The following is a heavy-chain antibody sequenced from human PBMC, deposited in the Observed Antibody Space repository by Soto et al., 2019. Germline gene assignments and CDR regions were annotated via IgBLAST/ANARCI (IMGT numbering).Heavy chain of an antibody. CDR3: ARDRSSTYYYYGMDL. Sequence: GWSLRLSCAASGFSFSRHGMHLVRQAPGKGLEWVAVISYDGSNQDYADSVKGRFSISRDNSKNTVYLQMNSLRVEDSAVYYCARDRSSTYYYYGMDLWGQGTTVXV. J-gene: IGHJ6*02. CDR2: ISYDGSNQ. D-gene: IGHD6-19*01. CDR1: GFSFSRHG. V-gene: IGHV3-30-3*01.